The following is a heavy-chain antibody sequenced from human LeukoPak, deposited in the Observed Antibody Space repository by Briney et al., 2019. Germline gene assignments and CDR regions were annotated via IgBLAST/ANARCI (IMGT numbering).Heavy chain of an antibody. V-gene: IGHV1-69*05. Sequence: SVKVSCKASGGTFSSYAISWVRQAPGQGLEWMGGIIPIFGTANYAQKFQGRVTITTDESTSTAYMELSSLRSEDTAVYYCARPADITMIVVASRGVDYWGQGTLVTVSS. D-gene: IGHD3-22*01. CDR3: ARPADITMIVVASRGVDY. J-gene: IGHJ4*02. CDR2: IIPIFGTA. CDR1: GGTFSSYA.